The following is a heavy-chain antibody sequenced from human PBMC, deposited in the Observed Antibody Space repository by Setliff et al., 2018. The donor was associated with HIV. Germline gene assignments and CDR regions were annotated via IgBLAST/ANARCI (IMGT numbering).Heavy chain of an antibody. D-gene: IGHD6-19*01. CDR1: GFTFSTYR. V-gene: IGHV3-21*01. CDR2: ISSSSSYI. Sequence: GGSLRLSCAASGFTFSTYRMNWVRQAPGKGLEWVSSISSSSSYIYYADSLKGRFTISRDNAKNSLYLQMNSLRAEDTAVYYCARAVHSGRYYFDYWGQGTLVTVSS. J-gene: IGHJ4*02. CDR3: ARAVHSGRYYFDY.